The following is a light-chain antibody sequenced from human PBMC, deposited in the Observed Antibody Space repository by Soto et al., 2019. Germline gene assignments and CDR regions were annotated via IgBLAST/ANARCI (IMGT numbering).Light chain of an antibody. Sequence: EIVLTQSPATLSLSPGERATLSCRASQSVSSYLAWYQQKPGQAPRLLIYDASNRATGIPARFSGSGSGTDVTLTISSLEPEDFAVYYGQQRSNWHGLTFGGGTKVEIK. J-gene: IGKJ4*01. CDR2: DAS. CDR3: QQRSNWHGLT. CDR1: QSVSSY. V-gene: IGKV3-11*01.